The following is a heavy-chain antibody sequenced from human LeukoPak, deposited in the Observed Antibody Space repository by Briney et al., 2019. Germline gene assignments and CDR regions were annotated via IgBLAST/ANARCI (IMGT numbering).Heavy chain of an antibody. CDR1: GYTFTGYY. V-gene: IGHV7-4-1*02. CDR2: INTNTGNP. D-gene: IGHD6-19*01. Sequence: ASVKVSCKASGYTFTGYYIHWVRQAPGQGLEWMGWINTNTGNPTYAQGFTGRFVFSLDTSVSTAYLQISSRKAEDTAVYYCARDNGYSSGWYYYYYMDVWGKGTTVTVSS. J-gene: IGHJ6*03. CDR3: ARDNGYSSGWYYYYYMDV.